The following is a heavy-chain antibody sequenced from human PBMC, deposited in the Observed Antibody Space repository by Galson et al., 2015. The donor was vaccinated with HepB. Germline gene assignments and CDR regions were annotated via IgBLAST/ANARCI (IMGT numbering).Heavy chain of an antibody. V-gene: IGHV2-5*02. CDR2: IYWDDDK. CDR1: GFSLSTSGVG. Sequence: PALVKPTQTLTLTCTFSGFSLSTSGVGVGWIRQPPGKALEWLALIYWDDDKRYSPSLKSRLTITKDTSKNQVVLTMTNMDPVDTATYYCAHTPSTRPYNYFDYWGQGTLVTVSS. J-gene: IGHJ4*02. D-gene: IGHD1-14*01. CDR3: AHTPSTRPYNYFDY.